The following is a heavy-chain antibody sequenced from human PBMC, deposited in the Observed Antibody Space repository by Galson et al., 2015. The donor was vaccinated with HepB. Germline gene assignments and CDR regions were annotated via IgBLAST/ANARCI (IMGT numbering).Heavy chain of an antibody. CDR3: AREAPFDYGDYAFDY. CDR1: GFTFSSYA. Sequence: SLRLSCAASGFTFSSYAMHWVRQAPGKGLEWVAVISYDGSNKYYADSVKGRFTISRDNSKNTLYLQMNSLRAEDTAVYYCAREAPFDYGDYAFDYWGQGTLVTVSS. D-gene: IGHD4-17*01. V-gene: IGHV3-30-3*01. CDR2: ISYDGSNK. J-gene: IGHJ4*02.